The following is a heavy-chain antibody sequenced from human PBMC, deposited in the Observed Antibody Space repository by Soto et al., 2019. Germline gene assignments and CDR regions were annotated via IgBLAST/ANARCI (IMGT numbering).Heavy chain of an antibody. Sequence: ASVKVSCKTSGYTFTSYVMQWVRQAPGQRLEWMGWINPGNGNTKYSRKFQGRVTISRDTSASTADMEVSGLQSEDTAVYFCARDQCSGGACYRGNFDFWGQGTLVTVSS. J-gene: IGHJ4*02. CDR1: GYTFTSYV. V-gene: IGHV1-3*01. CDR3: ARDQCSGGACYRGNFDF. D-gene: IGHD2-15*01. CDR2: INPGNGNT.